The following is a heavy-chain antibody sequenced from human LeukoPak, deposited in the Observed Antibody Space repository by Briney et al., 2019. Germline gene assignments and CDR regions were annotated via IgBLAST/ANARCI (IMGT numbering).Heavy chain of an antibody. CDR3: ACRDLSSTWSFP. Sequence: PGESLKISCQGFGYSFTSYWIGWVRQMPGKGMGWMGVIYPGDSRIRYNPSFQGQVTISVDKSISTAYLQWVSLKASDTAMYYCACRDLSSTWSFPWGQGTLVTVSS. CDR2: IYPGDSRI. V-gene: IGHV5-51*01. J-gene: IGHJ5*02. D-gene: IGHD6-13*01. CDR1: GYSFTSYW.